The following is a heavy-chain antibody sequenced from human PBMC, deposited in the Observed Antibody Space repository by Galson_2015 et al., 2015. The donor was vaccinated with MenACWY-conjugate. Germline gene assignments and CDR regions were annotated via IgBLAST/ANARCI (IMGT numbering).Heavy chain of an antibody. D-gene: IGHD1/OR15-1a*01. V-gene: IGHV1-46*01. CDR3: VRATNNRYFDY. Sequence: SVKVSCKASGYTFTNYYMHWVRQAPGQGLEWMGMINPSGDSTNYEEKFQGRVTMTRDTSTSTVSMELRSPNFEDTAMYYCVRATNNRYFDYWGQGTLVTVSS. CDR2: INPSGDST. J-gene: IGHJ4*02. CDR1: GYTFTNYY.